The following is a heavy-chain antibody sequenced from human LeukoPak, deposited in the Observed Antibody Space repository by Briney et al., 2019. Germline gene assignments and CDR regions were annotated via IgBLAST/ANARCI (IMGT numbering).Heavy chain of an antibody. CDR3: ARVVPAAVALWNWFDP. CDR2: MNPNSGNT. Sequence: ASVKVSCKASGYTFTSYDINWVRQATGQGLEWMGWMNPNSGNTGYAQKFQGRVTMTRNTSISTAYMELSSLRSEDTAVYYCARVVPAAVALWNWFDPWGQGTLVTVSS. V-gene: IGHV1-8*01. CDR1: GYTFTSYD. D-gene: IGHD2-2*01. J-gene: IGHJ5*02.